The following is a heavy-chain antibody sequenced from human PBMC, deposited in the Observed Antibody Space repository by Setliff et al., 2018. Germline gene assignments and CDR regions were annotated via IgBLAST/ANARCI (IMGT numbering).Heavy chain of an antibody. J-gene: IGHJ4*02. CDR1: GFTFTNYI. CDR2: MSLDETNK. CDR3: VRDTTSGWMLTN. V-gene: IGHV3-30-3*01. Sequence: GGSLRLSCAASGFTFTNYIIRWVRQAPGKGLEWVAVMSLDETNKYYADSVRGRFTISRDNARDSLYLQMNSLRAEDTAVYYCVRDTTSGWMLTNWGQGTLVTVSS. D-gene: IGHD6-25*01.